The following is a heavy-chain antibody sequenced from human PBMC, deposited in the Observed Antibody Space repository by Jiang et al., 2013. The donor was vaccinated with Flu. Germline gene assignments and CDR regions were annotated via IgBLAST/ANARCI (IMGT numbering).Heavy chain of an antibody. D-gene: IGHD3-9*01. CDR1: GGSFSGYY. CDR2: INHSGST. CDR3: ARGGRGAYYDILTGYQPGFDY. Sequence: GLLKPSETLSLICAVQGGSFSGYYWTWIRQPPGKGLEWIAEINHSGSTNYNASLKSRVTISVDTSKNQVSLKLSSVTAADTAVYYCARGGRGAYYDILTGYQPGFDYWGQGTLVTVSS. V-gene: IGHV4-34*01. J-gene: IGHJ4*02.